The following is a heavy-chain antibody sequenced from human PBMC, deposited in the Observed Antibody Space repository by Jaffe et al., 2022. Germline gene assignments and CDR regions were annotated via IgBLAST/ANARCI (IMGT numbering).Heavy chain of an antibody. CDR3: ARAGYYYDSSGYYDDYYYYYYMDV. CDR1: GGTFSSYA. Sequence: QVQLVQSGAEVKKPGSSVKVSCKASGGTFSSYAISWVRQAPGQGLEWMGGIIPIFGTANYAQKFQGRVTITTDESTSTAYMELSSLRSEDTAVYYCARAGYYYDSSGYYDDYYYYYYMDVWGKGTTVTVSS. CDR2: IIPIFGTA. J-gene: IGHJ6*03. D-gene: IGHD3-22*01. V-gene: IGHV1-69*05.